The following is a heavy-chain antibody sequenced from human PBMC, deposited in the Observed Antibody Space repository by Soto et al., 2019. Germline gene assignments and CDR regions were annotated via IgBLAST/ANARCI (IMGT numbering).Heavy chain of an antibody. V-gene: IGHV3-15*01. CDR3: TTLHMITFGGVIVYCGDYFYY. D-gene: IGHD3-16*02. CDR1: GFTFSNAW. CDR2: IKSKTDGGTT. Sequence: GGSLRLSCAASGFTFSNAWMSWVRQAPGKGLEWVGRIKSKTDGGTTDYAAPVKGRFTISRDDSKNTLYLQMNSLKTEDTAVYYCTTLHMITFGGVIVYCGDYFYYWGQGTLVTVSS. J-gene: IGHJ4*02.